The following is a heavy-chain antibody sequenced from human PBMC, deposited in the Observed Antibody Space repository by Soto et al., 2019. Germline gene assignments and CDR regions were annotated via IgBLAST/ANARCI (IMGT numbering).Heavy chain of an antibody. V-gene: IGHV3-33*06. CDR3: ANAGYVAAVAAPHLMDY. Sequence: GGSLRLSCAASGFTFSDYGMHWVRQAPGKGLEWVAVILYDGSNEYYGESVKGRFTISRDNSKNTLYLQMNSLRVEDTAVYYCANAGYVAAVAAPHLMDYWGQGILVTVSS. D-gene: IGHD6-19*01. J-gene: IGHJ4*02. CDR1: GFTFSDYG. CDR2: ILYDGSNE.